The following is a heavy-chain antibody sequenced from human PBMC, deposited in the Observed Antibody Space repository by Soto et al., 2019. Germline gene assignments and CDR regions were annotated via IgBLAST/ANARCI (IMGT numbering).Heavy chain of an antibody. D-gene: IGHD3-9*01. CDR3: ASHDILTGSYNWFDP. CDR1: AGSFRGYY. Sequence: SETLSLPCAVYAGSFRGYYCSWIRQPPGKGLEWIGEINHSGSTNYNPSLKSRVTISVDTSKNQFSLKLSSVTAADTAVYYCASHDILTGSYNWFDPWGQGTLVTVSS. CDR2: INHSGST. V-gene: IGHV4-34*01. J-gene: IGHJ5*02.